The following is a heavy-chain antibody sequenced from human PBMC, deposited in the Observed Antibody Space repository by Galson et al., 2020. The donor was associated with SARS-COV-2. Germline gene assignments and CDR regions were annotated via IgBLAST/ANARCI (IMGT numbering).Heavy chain of an antibody. Sequence: GESLKISCAASGFTFSDYWMHWVRQVPGKGLVWVSRINPDGSFTDNVADSADSVKGRFTISRDNAKNTLSLQLNSLRAEDTAVYYCVRGTSGWIGVDFWGRGTLVTVSS. D-gene: IGHD6-19*01. CDR2: INPDGSFTDNVA. CDR3: VRGTSGWIGVDF. J-gene: IGHJ4*02. CDR1: GFTFSDYW. V-gene: IGHV3-74*01.